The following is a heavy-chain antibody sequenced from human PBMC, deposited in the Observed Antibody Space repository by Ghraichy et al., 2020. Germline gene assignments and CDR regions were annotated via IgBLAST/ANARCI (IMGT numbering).Heavy chain of an antibody. Sequence: GESLNISCAASGFTVSSNYMSWVRQAPGKGLEWVSVMYSGGTTHYADSVRGRHIISRDDSTNMVFLQMNSLRADDTAVYYCARGLADMVGGALEAFDIWGQGIMVTVSS. J-gene: IGHJ3*02. D-gene: IGHD5-12*01. V-gene: IGHV3-53*01. CDR2: MYSGGTT. CDR3: ARGLADMVGGALEAFDI. CDR1: GFTVSSNY.